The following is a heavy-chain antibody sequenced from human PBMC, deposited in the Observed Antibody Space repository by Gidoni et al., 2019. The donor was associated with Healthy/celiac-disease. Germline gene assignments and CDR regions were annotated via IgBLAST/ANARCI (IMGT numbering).Heavy chain of an antibody. J-gene: IGHJ4*02. CDR3: ARGGRITGTLGY. Sequence: QVQLQQWGAGLLKPSETLSLTCAVYGGSFSGYYWSWIRQPPGKGLEWIGEINHSGSTNYNPSLKRPATLSVDTSKNQFSLKLSSVTAADTAVYYCARGGRITGTLGYWGQGTLVTVSS. V-gene: IGHV4-34*01. CDR2: INHSGST. CDR1: GGSFSGYY. D-gene: IGHD1-7*01.